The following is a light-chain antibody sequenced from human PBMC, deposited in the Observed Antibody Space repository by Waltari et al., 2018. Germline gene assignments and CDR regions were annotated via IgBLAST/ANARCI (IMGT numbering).Light chain of an antibody. Sequence: QAVLTQPSSLSASPGASASLTCTLRSGINVGTYRIYWYQQKPGSPPQYLLRYKSDSDKQHGSGVPSRFSGSNDASANAGILLISGLQSEDEADYYCMIWHSSAWVFGGWTKLTVL. CDR2: YKSDSDK. CDR3: MIWHSSAWV. J-gene: IGLJ3*02. CDR1: SGINVGTYR. V-gene: IGLV5-45*02.